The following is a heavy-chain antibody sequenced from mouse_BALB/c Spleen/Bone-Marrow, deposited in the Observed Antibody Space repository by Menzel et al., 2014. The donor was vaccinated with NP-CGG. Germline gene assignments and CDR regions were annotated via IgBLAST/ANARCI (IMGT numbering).Heavy chain of an antibody. D-gene: IGHD2-2*01. CDR1: GFNVKDTY. Sequence: VQLKQSGAELVKPGASVKLSCTASGFNVKDTYMHRVKQRPEQGLEWIGRIDPANGNTKYDPKFQGKATITADTSSNTAYLQLSSLTSEDTAVYYCASYVYGYYFDYWGQGTTLTVSS. CDR2: IDPANGNT. V-gene: IGHV14-3*02. J-gene: IGHJ2*01. CDR3: ASYVYGYYFDY.